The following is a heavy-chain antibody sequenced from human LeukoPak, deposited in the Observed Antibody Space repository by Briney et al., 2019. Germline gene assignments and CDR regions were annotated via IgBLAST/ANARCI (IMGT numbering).Heavy chain of an antibody. CDR3: AKAREWLVNSYYFDY. Sequence: GGSLRLXCAASGFTFSSYAMNWVRQAPGKGLEWVSIVSGSGGTTYYADSVRGRFTISRDNSKNTLYLQMNSLRDEDTAVYYCAKAREWLVNSYYFDYWGQGTLVTVSS. CDR2: VSGSGGTT. CDR1: GFTFSSYA. J-gene: IGHJ4*02. D-gene: IGHD6-19*01. V-gene: IGHV3-23*01.